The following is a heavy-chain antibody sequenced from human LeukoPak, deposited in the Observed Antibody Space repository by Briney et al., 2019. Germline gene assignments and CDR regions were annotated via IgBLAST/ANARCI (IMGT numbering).Heavy chain of an antibody. D-gene: IGHD2-2*01. J-gene: IGHJ5*02. CDR2: IHPSSGYR. Sequence: GASLKVSCKTSGYTFTDYDINWVPQAPGQGLEWMGYIHPSSGYRESAQKFQGRLTMTRNVSTATAYMDLSSLTSDDTAVYYCARVTSGMRYNWFGPWGQGTLITVSS. CDR1: GYTFTDYD. V-gene: IGHV1-8*01. CDR3: ARVTSGMRYNWFGP.